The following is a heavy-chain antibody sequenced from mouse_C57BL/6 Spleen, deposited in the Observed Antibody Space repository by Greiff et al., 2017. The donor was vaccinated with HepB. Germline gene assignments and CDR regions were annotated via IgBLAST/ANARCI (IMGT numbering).Heavy chain of an antibody. J-gene: IGHJ2*01. D-gene: IGHD1-2*01. V-gene: IGHV1-26*01. CDR3: VYGPYYFDY. CDR2: INPNNGGT. CDR1: GYTFTDYY. Sequence: EVQLQQSGPELVKPGASVKISCKASGYTFTDYYMNWVKQSHGKSLEWIGDINPNNGGTSYNQKFKGKATLTVDKSSSTAYMELRSLTSEDSAVYYCVYGPYYFDYWGQGTTLTVSS.